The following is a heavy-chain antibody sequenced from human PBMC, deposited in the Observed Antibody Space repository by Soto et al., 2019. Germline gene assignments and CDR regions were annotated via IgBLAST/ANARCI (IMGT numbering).Heavy chain of an antibody. Sequence: SETLSLTCTVSGGSITSYFWSWIRQSPGKGLEWIGYVYYSGSTNYNPSLESRVTISVDTSKNQFSLRLSSVTAADTAVYYCARGSTSGWYPRHILDYWGQGTLVTVSS. D-gene: IGHD6-19*01. CDR3: ARGSTSGWYPRHILDY. J-gene: IGHJ4*02. CDR1: GGSITSYF. V-gene: IGHV4-59*08. CDR2: VYYSGST.